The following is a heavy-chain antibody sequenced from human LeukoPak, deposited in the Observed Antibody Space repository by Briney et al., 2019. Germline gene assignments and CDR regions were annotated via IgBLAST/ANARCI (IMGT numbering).Heavy chain of an antibody. D-gene: IGHD2-15*01. V-gene: IGHV1-2*02. J-gene: IGHJ5*02. CDR2: INPNSGGT. CDR1: GYTFTSYD. Sequence: ASVKVSCKASGYTFTSYDINWVRQAPGQGLEWMGWINPNSGGTNYAQKFQGRVTMTRDTSISTAYMELSRLRSDDTAVYYCAREGSEFDPWGQGTLVTVSS. CDR3: AREGSEFDP.